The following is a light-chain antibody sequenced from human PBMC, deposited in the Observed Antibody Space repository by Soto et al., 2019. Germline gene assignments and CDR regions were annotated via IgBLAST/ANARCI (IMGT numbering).Light chain of an antibody. CDR2: SAS. Sequence: AIPMTQSPSSLSASVGDRVTITCRTSHEVRTDLGWYQQRSGKAPKLLIYSASLLENGVPSRFSGVGFGTEFTLTISNLQPEDFATYYCVQDYNYPRTFGQGTKVEMK. CDR3: VQDYNYPRT. CDR1: HEVRTD. J-gene: IGKJ1*01. V-gene: IGKV1-6*01.